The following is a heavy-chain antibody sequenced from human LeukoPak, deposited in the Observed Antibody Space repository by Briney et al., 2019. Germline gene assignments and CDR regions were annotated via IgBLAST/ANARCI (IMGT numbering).Heavy chain of an antibody. CDR2: IYSGDSDT. J-gene: IGHJ4*02. D-gene: IGHD5-24*01. V-gene: IGHV5-51*01. CDR1: GYSFSYYW. CDR3: ARCGEMATISSCYFDY. Sequence: GESPEISLKGFGYSFSYYWIARGRQMPGKGLEWMGIIYSGDSDTRYSPSFQGQVTISADKSISTAYLQWSSLRASDTAMYYCARCGEMATISSCYFDYWGQGSVLAVSS.